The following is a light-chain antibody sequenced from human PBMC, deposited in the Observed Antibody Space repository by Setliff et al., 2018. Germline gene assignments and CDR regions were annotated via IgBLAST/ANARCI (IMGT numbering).Light chain of an antibody. V-gene: IGLV2-14*03. CDR3: SSYTNSRTVI. J-gene: IGLJ2*01. CDR1: NSDVGAYNY. CDR2: DVS. Sequence: QSALAQPASVSGSPGQSITTSCTGTNSDVGAYNYVSWYQRHPGEAPKLLLYDVSNRPSGISHRFSGSKSGSTASLTISGLQAEDEADYFCSSYTNSRTVIFGGGTKVTV.